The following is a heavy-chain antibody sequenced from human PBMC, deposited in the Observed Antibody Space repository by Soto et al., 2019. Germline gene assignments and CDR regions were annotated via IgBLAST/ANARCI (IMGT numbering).Heavy chain of an antibody. CDR3: ARVSGSYYYGMDV. D-gene: IGHD1-26*01. J-gene: IGHJ6*02. Sequence: SETLSLTCAVSGGSISSSNWWSWVRQPPGKGLEWIGEIYHSGSTNYNPSLKSRVTISVDKSKNQFSLKLSSVIAADTAVYYCARVSGSYYYGMDVWGQGTTVAVSS. CDR2: IYHSGST. CDR1: GGSISSSNW. V-gene: IGHV4-4*02.